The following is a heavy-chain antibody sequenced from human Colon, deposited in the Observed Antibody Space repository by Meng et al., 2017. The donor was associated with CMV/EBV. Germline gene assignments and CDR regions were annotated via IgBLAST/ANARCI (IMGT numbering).Heavy chain of an antibody. V-gene: IGHV1-2*02. D-gene: IGHD2-2*01. CDR2: INPRSGGT. CDR3: ARAAGYCSSTSCYQSGMDV. Sequence: ASVKVSCKTSGYTFIGYYMHWVRQASGQGLEWMGWINPRSGGTNYAQKFQGRVNMTRDTSISTAYMELSGLRSDDTAVYYCARAAGYCSSTSCYQSGMDVWGQGTTVTVSS. CDR1: GYTFIGYY. J-gene: IGHJ6*02.